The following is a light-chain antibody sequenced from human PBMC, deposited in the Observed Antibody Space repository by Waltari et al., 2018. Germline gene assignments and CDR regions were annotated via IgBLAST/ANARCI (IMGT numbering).Light chain of an antibody. J-gene: IGKJ2*03. CDR2: KAS. CDR1: ENVNNY. Sequence: DIQMTQSPSSLSASVGDRVNITCRASENVNNYLNWYQQKPGKAPKLLIYKASTLQSGVPSRFSGSGSGTDYTFTISSLQSEDVATYYCQHNYGTPYSFGQGTKVEIK. CDR3: QHNYGTPYS. V-gene: IGKV1-39*01.